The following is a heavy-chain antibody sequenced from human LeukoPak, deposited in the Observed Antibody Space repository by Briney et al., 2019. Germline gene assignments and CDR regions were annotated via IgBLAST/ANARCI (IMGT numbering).Heavy chain of an antibody. V-gene: IGHV3-23*01. J-gene: IGHJ4*02. CDR3: AKASDFWSGYDYFDY. Sequence: GETLRLSCAASGFTFSSHGMNWVRQAPGKGLEWVSAISGSGGSTYYADSVKGRFTISRDNSKNTLYLQMNSLRAEDTAVYYCAKASDFWSGYDYFDYWGQGTLVTVSS. CDR2: ISGSGGST. D-gene: IGHD3-3*01. CDR1: GFTFSSHG.